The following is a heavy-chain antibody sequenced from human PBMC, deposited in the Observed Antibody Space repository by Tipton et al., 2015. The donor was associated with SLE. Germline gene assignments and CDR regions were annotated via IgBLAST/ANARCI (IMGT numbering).Heavy chain of an antibody. CDR3: TRDVFSTDWYFDL. D-gene: IGHD3-9*01. V-gene: IGHV3-49*04. Sequence: SLRLSCTASGFTFGDYAMSWVRQAPGKGLEWVGFIRSKAYGGTTEYAASVKGRFTISRDDSKSIAYLQMNSLKTEDTAVYYCTRDVFSTDWYFDLWGRGTLVTVSS. CDR2: IRSKAYGGTT. J-gene: IGHJ2*01. CDR1: GFTFGDYA.